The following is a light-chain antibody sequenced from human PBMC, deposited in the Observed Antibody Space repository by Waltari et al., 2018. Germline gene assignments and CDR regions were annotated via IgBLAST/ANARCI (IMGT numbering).Light chain of an antibody. CDR2: AVD. Sequence: QSALTQPASVSGSPGQSITISCTGTSSDVWSYNIVSWYQQPPGKAPKLMIYAVDKRPSGVSNRFSGSKSGNTASLTISGLQAEDEADYFCCSYAGFTTPWVFGGGTKLTVL. CDR3: CSYAGFTTPWV. J-gene: IGLJ3*02. V-gene: IGLV2-23*02. CDR1: SSDVWSYNI.